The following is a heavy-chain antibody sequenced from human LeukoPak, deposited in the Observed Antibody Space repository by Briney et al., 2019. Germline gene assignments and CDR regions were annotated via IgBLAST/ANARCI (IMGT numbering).Heavy chain of an antibody. Sequence: GGSLRLSCAASGFTFSSYSMNWVRQAPGKGLEWVSSISSSSSYIYYADSVKGRFTISRDNAKNSLYLQMNSLRAEDTAVYYCAREEITMIVRILDYWGQGTLVTVSS. CDR1: GFTFSSYS. CDR2: ISSSSSYI. V-gene: IGHV3-21*01. CDR3: AREEITMIVRILDY. D-gene: IGHD3-22*01. J-gene: IGHJ4*02.